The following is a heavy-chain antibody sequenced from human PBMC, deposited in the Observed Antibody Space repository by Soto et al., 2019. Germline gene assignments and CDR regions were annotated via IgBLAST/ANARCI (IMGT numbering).Heavy chain of an antibody. Sequence: QVQLVQSGAEVKKPGASVKVSCKASGYTFTSYDINWVRQATGQGLEWMGWMNPNSGNTGYAQKFQGRVTMTRNTSRSTAYRELSSLRSEDTAVYYCARAAAAGNWFDPWGQGTLVTVSS. CDR1: GYTFTSYD. J-gene: IGHJ5*02. V-gene: IGHV1-8*01. CDR3: ARAAAAGNWFDP. CDR2: MNPNSGNT. D-gene: IGHD6-13*01.